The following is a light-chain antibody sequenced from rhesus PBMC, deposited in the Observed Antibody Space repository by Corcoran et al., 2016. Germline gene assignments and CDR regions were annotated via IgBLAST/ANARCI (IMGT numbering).Light chain of an antibody. V-gene: IGLV1-60*01. CDR1: SSNIGGKS. Sequence: QSVVTQPSSASEAAGKSVTLSCSGSSSNIGGKSVSWYQQFPGTPPRLLIYDNTQRVAGVSDRFSGSKSGTSASLGVSGLRTEDEAHYFCAAWETALRGYSFGTGTRLTVL. J-gene: IGLJ1*01. CDR2: DNT. CDR3: AAWETALRGYS.